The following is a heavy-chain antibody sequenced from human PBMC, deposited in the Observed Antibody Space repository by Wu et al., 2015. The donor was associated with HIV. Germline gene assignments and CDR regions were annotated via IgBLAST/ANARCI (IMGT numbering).Heavy chain of an antibody. CDR1: EYTFSSYY. J-gene: IGHJ4*02. Sequence: QVHLVQSGAEVKEPGASVKISCKTEYTFSSYYMHWVRQAPGQGLEWMGWIIPGTGGTKYARNFQGRMTMTADTSTNTAYMDLIRLTSDDTAVYFCVGYSRGYNWFRNWGQGTLVTVSS. V-gene: IGHV1-2*02. CDR2: IIPGTGGT. CDR3: VGYSRGYNWFRN. D-gene: IGHD5-24*01.